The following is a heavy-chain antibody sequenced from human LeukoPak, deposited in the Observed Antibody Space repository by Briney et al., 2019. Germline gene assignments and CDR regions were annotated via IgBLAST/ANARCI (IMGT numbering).Heavy chain of an antibody. D-gene: IGHD5-12*01. V-gene: IGHV3-7*01. CDR1: GFPFGVYV. CDR3: ARARRGYSGYQPDSYYMDV. Sequence: GGSLRLSCAAYGFPFGVYVMSWVRQAPGEGLESTANIKPDASENYYVDSLKGRFTISRDNARNPLNLQMTSLRADDTAGYYCARARRGYSGYQPDSYYMDVWGKGTTVTVSS. J-gene: IGHJ6*03. CDR2: IKPDASEN.